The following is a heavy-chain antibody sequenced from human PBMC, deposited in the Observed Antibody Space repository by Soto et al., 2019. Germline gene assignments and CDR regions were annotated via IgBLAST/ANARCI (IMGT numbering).Heavy chain of an antibody. CDR3: ARDLGAPSYYYYYGMDV. V-gene: IGHV1-46*01. CDR1: GYTFTSYY. CDR2: INPSGGST. Sequence: QVQLVQSGAEVKKTGASVKVSCKASGYTFTSYYMHWVRQAPGQGLEWMGIINPSGGSTSYAQKFQGRGTMTRDTSTSTVYMELSSLRSEDTAVYYCARDLGAPSYYYYYGMDVWGQGTTVTASS. J-gene: IGHJ6*02.